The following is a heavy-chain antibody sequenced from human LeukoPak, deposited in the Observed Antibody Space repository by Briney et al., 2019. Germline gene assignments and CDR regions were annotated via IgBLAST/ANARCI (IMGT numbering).Heavy chain of an antibody. D-gene: IGHD4-17*01. V-gene: IGHV4-34*01. J-gene: IGHJ4*02. Sequence: SETLSLTCAVYGGSFSGYYWSWIRQPPGKGLEWIGEINHSGSTNYNPSLKSRVTISVDTSKNQFSLKLSSVTAADTAVYYCAVYGDYERGFDYWGQGTLVTVSS. CDR1: GGSFSGYY. CDR3: AVYGDYERGFDY. CDR2: INHSGST.